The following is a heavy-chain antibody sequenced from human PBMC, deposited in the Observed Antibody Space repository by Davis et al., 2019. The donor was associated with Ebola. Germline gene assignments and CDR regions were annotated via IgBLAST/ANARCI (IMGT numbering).Heavy chain of an antibody. J-gene: IGHJ4*02. CDR3: ARTLVVGATSSFDY. Sequence: GESLKISCKGSGYKFSTYYIGWVRQVPGKGLEWMASIYPGDSDTRYSPSFQGQVTISADKSTSTAYLQWSSLEASDTAFYFCARTLVVGATSSFDYWCQGTLVTVSS. V-gene: IGHV5-51*01. D-gene: IGHD1-26*01. CDR2: IYPGDSDT. CDR1: GYKFSTYY.